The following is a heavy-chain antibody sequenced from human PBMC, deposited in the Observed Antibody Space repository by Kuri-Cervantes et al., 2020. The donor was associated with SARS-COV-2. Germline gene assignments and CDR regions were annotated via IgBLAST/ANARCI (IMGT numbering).Heavy chain of an antibody. CDR2: INHRGDT. Sequence: SQTLSLTCALHYGTLTGYQWSWIRQPPGRGLEWIGGINHRGDTNYNPSLKSRVTISVDTSKNQFSLKLSSVTAADTAVYYCATVIVVVPAAIGWSWFDPWGQGTLVTVSS. J-gene: IGHJ5*02. D-gene: IGHD2-2*01. CDR3: ATVIVVVPAAIGWSWFDP. CDR1: YGTLTGYQ. V-gene: IGHV4-34*08.